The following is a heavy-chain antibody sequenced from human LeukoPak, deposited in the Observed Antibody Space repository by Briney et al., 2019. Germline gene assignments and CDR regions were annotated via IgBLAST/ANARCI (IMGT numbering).Heavy chain of an antibody. CDR1: GYTFTGYF. D-gene: IGHD3-22*01. Sequence: GASVKVSCKASGYTFTGYFVHWVRQAPGQGLQWMGWINPNTGGTNYAQKFQGRVTMTRDTSISTAYMELSRLRSDDTAVYYCASTITMIVVVHDAFDIWGQGTMVTVSS. CDR2: INPNTGGT. CDR3: ASTITMIVVVHDAFDI. J-gene: IGHJ3*02. V-gene: IGHV1-2*02.